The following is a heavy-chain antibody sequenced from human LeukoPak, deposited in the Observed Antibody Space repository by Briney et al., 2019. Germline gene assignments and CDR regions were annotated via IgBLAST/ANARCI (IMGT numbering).Heavy chain of an antibody. J-gene: IGHJ4*02. CDR3: ATSNDAKIAPFDH. D-gene: IGHD2-21*01. Sequence: SETLSLTCTVSGVSMSAYQWSWVRQSPEKGLEWIGCINTKGEASYNPSLKSRVTTSVDTSKSQFSLRLTSVTAADTAVYHCATSNDAKIAPFDHWGQGAPVTVSS. V-gene: IGHV4-4*09. CDR2: INTKGEA. CDR1: GVSMSAYQ.